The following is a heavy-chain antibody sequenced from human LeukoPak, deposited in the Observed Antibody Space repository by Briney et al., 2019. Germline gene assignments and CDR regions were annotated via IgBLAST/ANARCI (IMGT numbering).Heavy chain of an antibody. Sequence: PGGSLRLSCAASGFTFSSYAMHWVRQAPGKGLEWVAVISYDGGNKYYAESVKGRFTISRDNSKNTLYLQMNSLRAEDTAVYYCARNSGDYWGQGTLVTVSS. V-gene: IGHV3-30*03. CDR3: ARNSGDY. CDR2: ISYDGGNK. CDR1: GFTFSSYA. D-gene: IGHD4-23*01. J-gene: IGHJ4*02.